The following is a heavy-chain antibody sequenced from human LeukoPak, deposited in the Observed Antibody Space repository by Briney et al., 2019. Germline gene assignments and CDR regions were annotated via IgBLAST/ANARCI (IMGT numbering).Heavy chain of an antibody. CDR3: AREDASSSDY. J-gene: IGHJ4*02. D-gene: IGHD6-13*01. CDR1: GFTFSTYS. CDR2: ITRSSYI. V-gene: IGHV3-21*01. Sequence: GGSLRLSCAASGFTFSTYSMNWVRQAPGKGLEWVSSITRSSYIYYADSVKGRFTISRDNAKNSLYLRMNSLRAEDTAVYYCAREDASSSDYWGQGTLVTVSS.